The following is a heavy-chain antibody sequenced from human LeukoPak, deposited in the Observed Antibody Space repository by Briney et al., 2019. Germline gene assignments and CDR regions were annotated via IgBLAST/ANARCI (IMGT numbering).Heavy chain of an antibody. CDR1: GGSFSGYY. V-gene: IGHV4-34*01. Sequence: TTSETLSLTCAVYGGSFSGYYWSWIRQPPGKGLEWIGEINHSGSTNYNPSLKSRVTISVDTSKNQFSLKLSSVTAADTAVYYCARGHGGGEFDYWGQGTLVTVSS. CDR2: INHSGST. CDR3: ARGHGGGEFDY. J-gene: IGHJ4*02. D-gene: IGHD3-16*01.